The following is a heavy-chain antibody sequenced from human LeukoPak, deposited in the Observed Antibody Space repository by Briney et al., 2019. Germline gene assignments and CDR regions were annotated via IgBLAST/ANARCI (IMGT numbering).Heavy chain of an antibody. CDR1: GFTFSSYS. Sequence: GGSLRLSCAASGFTFSSYSMNWVRQAPGKGLEWVSSISSSSSYIYYADSVKGRFTISRDNAKNSLYLQMNSLRAEDTAVYCCARGLFYGDYDPWGQGTLVTVSS. CDR2: ISSSSSYI. J-gene: IGHJ5*02. D-gene: IGHD4-17*01. V-gene: IGHV3-21*01. CDR3: ARGLFYGDYDP.